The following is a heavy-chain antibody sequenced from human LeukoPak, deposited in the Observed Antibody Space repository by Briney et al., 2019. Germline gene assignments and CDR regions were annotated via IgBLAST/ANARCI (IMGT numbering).Heavy chain of an antibody. CDR3: ARASRDIGPYRDYYYGMDV. Sequence: GASVKVSCKASGYTFTGYYMHWVRQAPGQGLEWMGWINPNSGGTNYAQKFQSWVTMTRDTSISTAYMELSRLRSDDTAVYYCARASRDIGPYRDYYYGMDVWGQGTTVTVSS. CDR2: INPNSGGT. D-gene: IGHD2-15*01. V-gene: IGHV1-2*04. CDR1: GYTFTGYY. J-gene: IGHJ6*02.